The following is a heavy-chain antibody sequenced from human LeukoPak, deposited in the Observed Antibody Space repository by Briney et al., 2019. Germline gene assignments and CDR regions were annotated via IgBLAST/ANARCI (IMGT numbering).Heavy chain of an antibody. J-gene: IGHJ6*02. CDR2: ISAYNDNT. D-gene: IGHD3-10*01. V-gene: IGHV1-18*01. CDR3: ARDGGYYGSGSYYNRDYYGMDV. Sequence: ASVKVSCKASGFTFTSDGISWVRQAPGQGLEWMGWISAYNDNTKYAQKFQGRVTMTTDTSTSTAYMELRSLRSDDTAVYYCARDGGYYGSGSYYNRDYYGMDVWGRGTTVTVSS. CDR1: GFTFTSDG.